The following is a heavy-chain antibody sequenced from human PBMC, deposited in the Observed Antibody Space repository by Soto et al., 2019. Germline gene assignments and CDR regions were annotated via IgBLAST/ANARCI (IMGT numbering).Heavy chain of an antibody. CDR1: GSTFSSYD. J-gene: IGHJ4*02. CDR2: ISPNGGNT. V-gene: IGHV3-23*01. Sequence: GGSLRLSCAASGSTFSSYDIHWVRQAPGKGLEWVSTISPNGGNTYYADSVKVRFTISRDNSKNTLYLQMNSLRAEDTAVYYCANTRLYNYFDYSGQGTLVTVSS. CDR3: ANTRLYNYFDY.